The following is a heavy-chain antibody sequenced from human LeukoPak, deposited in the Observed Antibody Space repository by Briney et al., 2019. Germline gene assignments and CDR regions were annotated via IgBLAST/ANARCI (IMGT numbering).Heavy chain of an antibody. Sequence: PGGSLRLSCAASGFTFSNSAMSWVRQAPGKGLEWVSSISGSGDNTYYSDSVKGRFTISRDNSKYTLYLQMNSLRVEDTAVYYCARGQTPTDYSSFDYWGQGTLVTVSS. CDR2: ISGSGDNT. V-gene: IGHV3-23*01. D-gene: IGHD2-15*01. J-gene: IGHJ4*02. CDR1: GFTFSNSA. CDR3: ARGQTPTDYSSFDY.